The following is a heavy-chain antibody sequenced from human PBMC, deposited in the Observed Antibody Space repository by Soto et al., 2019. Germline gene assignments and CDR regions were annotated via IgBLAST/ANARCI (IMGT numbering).Heavy chain of an antibody. J-gene: IGHJ4*02. Sequence: QVQLVESRGGVVQPGRSLRLSCAAAGFTVSSYAMHWVRQAPGKGLEWVAVISYDGSNKYYADSVKGRFTISRDNSKNTLYLQMNSLRAEDTAVYYCARDQRATVTTWAFDYWGQGTLVTVSS. CDR2: ISYDGSNK. CDR1: GFTVSSYA. V-gene: IGHV3-30-3*01. CDR3: ARDQRATVTTWAFDY. D-gene: IGHD4-17*01.